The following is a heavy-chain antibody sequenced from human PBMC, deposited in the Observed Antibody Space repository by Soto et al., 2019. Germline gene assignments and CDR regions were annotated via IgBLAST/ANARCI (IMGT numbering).Heavy chain of an antibody. D-gene: IGHD3-10*01. V-gene: IGHV1-46*01. Sequence: QVQLVQSGAEVKKPGASVKVSCKASGYTFTNYYIHWVRQAPGHGLEWMGGVSPPFRTSNYARKFQGRISITADASTGTVNMELSSLTSEDTAQYYCARVLYYGSGSYSPYGMDVWGQGTTVTVSS. CDR3: ARVLYYGSGSYSPYGMDV. CDR1: GYTFTNYY. J-gene: IGHJ6*02. CDR2: VSPPFRTS.